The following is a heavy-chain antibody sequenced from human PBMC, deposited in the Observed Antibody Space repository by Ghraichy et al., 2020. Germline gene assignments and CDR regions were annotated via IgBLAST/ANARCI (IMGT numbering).Heavy chain of an antibody. D-gene: IGHD2-15*01. CDR1: GGSFSGYY. J-gene: IGHJ5*02. Sequence: SETLSLTCAVYGGSFSGYYWSWIRQPPGKGLEWSGEINHSGSTNYNPSLKSRVTISVDTSKNQFSLKLSSVTAADTAVYYCARGRAIGYCSGGSCYSGWFDPWGQGTLVTVSS. CDR3: ARGRAIGYCSGGSCYSGWFDP. V-gene: IGHV4-34*01. CDR2: INHSGST.